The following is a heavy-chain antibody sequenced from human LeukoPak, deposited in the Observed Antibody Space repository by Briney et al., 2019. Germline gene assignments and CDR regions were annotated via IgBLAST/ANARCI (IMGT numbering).Heavy chain of an antibody. CDR1: GFTFSSYA. Sequence: GGSLRLSCAASGFTFSSYAMHWVRQAPGKGLEWVAVISYDGSNKYYADPVKGRFTISRDNSKNTLYLQMNSLRAEDTAVYYCARGAFGEFQVYYFDYWGHGTLVTVSS. V-gene: IGHV3-30*04. CDR2: ISYDGSNK. J-gene: IGHJ4*01. CDR3: ARGAFGEFQVYYFDY. D-gene: IGHD3-10*01.